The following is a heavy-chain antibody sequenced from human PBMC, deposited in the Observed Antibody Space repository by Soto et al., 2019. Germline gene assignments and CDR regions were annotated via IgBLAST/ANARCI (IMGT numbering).Heavy chain of an antibody. J-gene: IGHJ5*02. Sequence: PSETLSLTCTVSGASISGFYWSWIRKSAGKGLEWIGRIYATGTTDYNPSLKSRVMMSVDTSKKQFSLKLRSVTAADTAVYYCVRDGTKTLRDWFEPWCKGISVTVSS. CDR3: VRDGTKTLRDWFEP. CDR1: GASISGFY. D-gene: IGHD1-1*01. V-gene: IGHV4-4*07. CDR2: IYATGTT.